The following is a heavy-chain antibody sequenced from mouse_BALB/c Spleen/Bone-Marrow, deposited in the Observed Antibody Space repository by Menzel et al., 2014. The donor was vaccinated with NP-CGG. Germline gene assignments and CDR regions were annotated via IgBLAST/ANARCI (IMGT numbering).Heavy chain of an antibody. Sequence: EVQLQQSGPELVKPGASMKISCKASGYSFTGYTMNWVKQIHGKNLEWIGLINPYNDNTNHNQKFKGKATLIVDKSSSTAYMELLSLTSEDSAVYYCARSGTVVGTYYFDYWGQGTTLTVSS. V-gene: IGHV1-37*01. CDR3: ARSGTVVGTYYFDY. J-gene: IGHJ2*01. CDR1: GYSFTGYT. D-gene: IGHD1-1*01. CDR2: INPYNDNT.